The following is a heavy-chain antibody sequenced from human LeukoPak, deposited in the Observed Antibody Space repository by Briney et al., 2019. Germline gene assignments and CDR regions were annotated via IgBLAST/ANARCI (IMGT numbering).Heavy chain of an antibody. CDR3: ARVRYCNIGSCRADP. CDR1: GFIFSDYY. D-gene: IGHD2-15*01. J-gene: IGHJ5*02. Sequence: PGGSLTLSCAASGFIFSDYYMSWIRQAPGKGLEWVSYISNSDSSINYADSVKGRFTISRDNAKNSLFLHMNSLRAEDTAVYYCARVRYCNIGSCRADPWGQGTLVTVSS. CDR2: ISNSDSSI. V-gene: IGHV3-11*01.